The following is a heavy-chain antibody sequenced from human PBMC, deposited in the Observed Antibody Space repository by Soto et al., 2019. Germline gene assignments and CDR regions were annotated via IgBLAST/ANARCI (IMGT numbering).Heavy chain of an antibody. CDR2: INHSGST. V-gene: IGHV4-34*01. CDR3: ARFNWYQRTPNLANDY. Sequence: SETLSLTCAVYGGSFSGYYWSWIRQPPGKGLEWIGEINHSGSTNYNPSLKSRVTISVDTSKNQFSLKLSSVTAADTAVYYCARFNWYQRTPNLANDYWGQGTLVTVSS. D-gene: IGHD3-9*01. J-gene: IGHJ4*02. CDR1: GGSFSGYY.